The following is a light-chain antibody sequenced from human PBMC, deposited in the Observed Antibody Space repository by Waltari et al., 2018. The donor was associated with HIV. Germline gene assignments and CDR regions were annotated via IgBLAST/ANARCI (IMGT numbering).Light chain of an antibody. CDR3: QQVHTLPNT. CDR1: QSIANH. CDR2: DAS. V-gene: IGKV1-33*01. J-gene: IGKJ3*01. Sequence: SRMTQTPSSLSPPAGARVTVTCQASQSIANHLSWYQQKPGKAPALLIYDASSLETGVSSKFSGSGSETTFTLIIRSLQPEDFATYFCQQVHTLPNTFGQGTTVDV.